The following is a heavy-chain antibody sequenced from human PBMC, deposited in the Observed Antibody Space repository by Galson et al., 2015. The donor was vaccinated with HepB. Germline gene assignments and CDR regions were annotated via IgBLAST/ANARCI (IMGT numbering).Heavy chain of an antibody. CDR1: GFMFNYYT. D-gene: IGHD1-26*01. V-gene: IGHV3-30-3*01. CDR3: ARDGAVGPTGSASDI. J-gene: IGHJ3*02. CDR2: ITYDGSNK. Sequence: SLRLSCAASGFMFNYYTMHWVRQAPGKGLEWVAVITYDGSNKYYADSVKGRFTVFRDNSKNTLYLQMNSLRVEDTAVYYCARDGAVGPTGSASDIWGQGTMVTVSS.